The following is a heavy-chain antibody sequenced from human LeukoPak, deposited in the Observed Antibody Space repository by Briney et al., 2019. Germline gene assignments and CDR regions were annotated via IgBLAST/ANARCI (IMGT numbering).Heavy chain of an antibody. D-gene: IGHD2-2*01. CDR2: ISAYNGNT. V-gene: IGHV1-18*01. CDR1: GYTFTSYG. CDR3: ARDRGGIVVVPAATFDY. Sequence: ASVKVSCKASGYTFTSYGISWVRQAPGQGLEWMGWISAYNGNTNYAQKLQGRVTMTRDTSISTAYMELSRLRSDDTAVYYCARDRGGIVVVPAATFDYWGQGTLVTVSS. J-gene: IGHJ4*02.